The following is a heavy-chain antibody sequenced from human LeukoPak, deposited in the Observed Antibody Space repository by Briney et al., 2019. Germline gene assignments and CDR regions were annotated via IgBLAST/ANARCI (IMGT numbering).Heavy chain of an antibody. V-gene: IGHV1-58*01. D-gene: IGHD3-9*01. CDR2: IVVGSGNT. CDR3: AAARRELRYFDWSPDY. Sequence: SVTVSCKASGFTFTSSAVQWVRQARGQRLEWIGWIVVGSGNTNYAQKSQERVTITRDMSTSTAYMELSSLRSEDTAVYYCAAARRELRYFDWSPDYWGQGTLVTVSS. CDR1: GFTFTSSA. J-gene: IGHJ4*02.